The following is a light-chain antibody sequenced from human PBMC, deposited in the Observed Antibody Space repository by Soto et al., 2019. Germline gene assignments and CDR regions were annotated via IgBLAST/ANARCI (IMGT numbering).Light chain of an antibody. J-gene: IGLJ2*01. CDR1: SSDFGGYNY. CDR2: DVS. V-gene: IGLV2-14*01. CDR3: LSYTSSSTPVV. Sequence: QSALTQPASVSGSPGQSITISCTGTSSDFGGYNYVSWYQQNPGKAPKLMIYDVSNRPSGVSNRFSGSKSGNTASLTISGLHAEDEADYYCLSYTSSSTPVVFGGGTKVTVL.